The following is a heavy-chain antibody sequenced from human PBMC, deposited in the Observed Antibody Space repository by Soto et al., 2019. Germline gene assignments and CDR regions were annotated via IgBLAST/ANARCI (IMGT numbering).Heavy chain of an antibody. J-gene: IGHJ6*02. CDR1: GGTFSSYA. V-gene: IGHV1-69*01. D-gene: IGHD2-2*01. CDR2: IIPISETT. Sequence: QVQLVQSGAEVQKPGSSVKVSCKASGGTFSSYAISWVRQAPGQGLEWMGGIIPISETTNYAQKFQGRVTITADESKSTAYMELSSLRSEDTAVYYCARSQGSSTSLEIYYYYYSGMDVWGQGTTVTVSS. CDR3: ARSQGSSTSLEIYYYYYSGMDV.